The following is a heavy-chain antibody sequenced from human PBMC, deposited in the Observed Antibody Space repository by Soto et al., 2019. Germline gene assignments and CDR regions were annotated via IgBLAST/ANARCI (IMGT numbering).Heavy chain of an antibody. D-gene: IGHD2-2*01. J-gene: IGHJ5*02. V-gene: IGHV4-34*01. CDR3: ARATTHVRSTSCYRDWFDP. Sequence: QVQLQQWGAGLLKPSETLSLTCAVYGGSFSGYYWTWIRQPPGKGLEWIGGINPSGSTNYNPSLKTPVTISVDTSKNQFSLTLGSGTRADTAVYYCARATTHVRSTSCYRDWFDPWSQGTLVTVSS. CDR2: INPSGST. CDR1: GGSFSGYY.